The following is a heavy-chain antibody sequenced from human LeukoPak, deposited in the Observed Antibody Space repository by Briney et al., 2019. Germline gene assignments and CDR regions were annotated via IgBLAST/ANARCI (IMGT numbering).Heavy chain of an antibody. D-gene: IGHD3-3*01. CDR1: GFTVSSNY. CDR3: AKAGSQFLLFDY. CDR2: IYSGGST. J-gene: IGHJ4*02. Sequence: GGSLRLSCAASGFTVSSNYMSWVRQAPGKGLEWVSVIYSGGSTYYADSVKGRFTISRDNSKNTLYLQMNSLRAEDTAVYYCAKAGSQFLLFDYWGQGTLVTVSS. V-gene: IGHV3-53*01.